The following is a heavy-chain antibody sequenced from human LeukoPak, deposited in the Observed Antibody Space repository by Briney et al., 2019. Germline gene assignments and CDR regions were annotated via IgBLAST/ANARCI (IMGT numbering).Heavy chain of an antibody. J-gene: IGHJ4*02. CDR1: GESFRGYY. V-gene: IGHV4-34*01. Sequence: SETLSLTCAVYGESFRGYYSSCIPQPPGRGRDWMGEINHSVPTNYNPSINNRVTISVDTCKNQYYLKLSSVTAANTAVDYCSIRGYSYGSDYWGQGTVVSVSS. CDR3: SIRGYSYGSDY. CDR2: INHSVPT. D-gene: IGHD5-18*01.